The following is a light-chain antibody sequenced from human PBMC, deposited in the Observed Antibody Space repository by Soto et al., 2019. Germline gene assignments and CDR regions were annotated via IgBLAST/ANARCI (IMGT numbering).Light chain of an antibody. CDR3: QQYANLPPFT. CDR1: QDISNY. V-gene: IGKV1-33*01. J-gene: IGKJ3*01. Sequence: DIQMTQSPSSLSASVGDRVTITCQASQDISNYLNWYQQKPGKAPKLLIYDASNLETGVPSRFSGSGSGTDFTFTISSLQPEDIATYYCQQYANLPPFTFGHGNKVDIK. CDR2: DAS.